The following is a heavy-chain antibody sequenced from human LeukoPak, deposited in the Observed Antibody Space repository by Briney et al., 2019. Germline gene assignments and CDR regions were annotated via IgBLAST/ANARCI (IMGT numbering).Heavy chain of an antibody. CDR2: INPNSGGT. V-gene: IGHV1-2*02. CDR1: GYTSTGYY. J-gene: IGHJ5*02. Sequence: GASVKVSCKASGYTSTGYYMHWVRQAPGQGLEWMGWINPNSGGTNYAQKFQGRVTMTRDTSISTAYMELSRLRSDDTAVYYCASNRCDFWSGYEACWFDPWGQGTLVTVSS. D-gene: IGHD3-3*01. CDR3: ASNRCDFWSGYEACWFDP.